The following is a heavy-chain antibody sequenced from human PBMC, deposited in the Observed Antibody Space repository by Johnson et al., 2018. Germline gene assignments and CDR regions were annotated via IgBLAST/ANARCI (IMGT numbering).Heavy chain of an antibody. CDR2: ISYDGSNK. D-gene: IGHD6-13*01. V-gene: IGHV3-30*03. CDR3: ARDASIAAAATGAFDI. CDR1: GFSFGDYA. J-gene: IGHJ3*02. Sequence: QVQLVESGGGLVKPGRSLRLSCTASGFSFGDYAMTWFRQAPGKGLEWVAVISYDGSNKYYADSVKGRFTISRDNSKNTLYLQMNSLRAEDTAVYYRARDASIAAAATGAFDIWGQGTMVTVSS.